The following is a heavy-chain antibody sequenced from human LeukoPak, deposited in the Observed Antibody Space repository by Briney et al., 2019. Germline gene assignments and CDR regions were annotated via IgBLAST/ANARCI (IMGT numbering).Heavy chain of an antibody. CDR1: GFTFNTYE. CDR3: ARGGWHYVFNY. CDR2: IASSGSTI. Sequence: PGGSLRLSCAASGFTFNTYEMNWVRQAPGKGLEWLAYIASSGSTIYYADYVKGRFTISRDNAKNSPYLQMNSLRADDTAVYYCARGGWHYVFNYWGQGTLVTVSS. D-gene: IGHD6-19*01. V-gene: IGHV3-48*03. J-gene: IGHJ4*02.